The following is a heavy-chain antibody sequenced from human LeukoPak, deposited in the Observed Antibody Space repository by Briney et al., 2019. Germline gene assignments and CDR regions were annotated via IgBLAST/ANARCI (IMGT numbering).Heavy chain of an antibody. CDR2: IRYDGSNK. D-gene: IGHD3-10*01. V-gene: IGHV3-30*02. J-gene: IGHJ5*02. CDR1: GFTFSSYS. Sequence: GGSLRLSCAASGFTFSSYSMNWVRQAPGKGLEWVAFIRYDGSNKYYADSVKGRFTISRDNSKNTLYLQMNSLRAEDTAVYYCAKLYGSGSYSLVGWFDPWGQGTLVTVSS. CDR3: AKLYGSGSYSLVGWFDP.